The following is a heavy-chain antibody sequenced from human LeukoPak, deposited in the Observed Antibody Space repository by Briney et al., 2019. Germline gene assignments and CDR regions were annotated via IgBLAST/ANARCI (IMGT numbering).Heavy chain of an antibody. CDR3: ARDRPSIVATTGYFDY. CDR2: IYYSGST. J-gene: IGHJ4*02. Sequence: SETLSLTCTVSGGSISSGGYYWSCIRQHPGKGLEWIGYIYYSGSTYYNPSLKSRVTISVDTSKNQFSLKLSSVTAADTAVYYCARDRPSIVATTGYFDYWGQGTLVTVSS. CDR1: GGSISSGGYY. D-gene: IGHD5-12*01. V-gene: IGHV4-31*03.